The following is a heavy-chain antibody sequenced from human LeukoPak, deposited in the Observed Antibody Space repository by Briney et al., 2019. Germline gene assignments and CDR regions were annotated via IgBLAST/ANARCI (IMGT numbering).Heavy chain of an antibody. V-gene: IGHV4-59*01. D-gene: IGHD2-15*01. CDR3: ARGGYCSGGSCYGGPFDY. J-gene: IGHJ4*02. Sequence: PSETLSLTCTVSGGSISSYFCSWIRQPPGKGLEWIGYINYSGSTDYNPSLKSRVTISVDTSKNQFSLKLSSVTAADTAVYYCARGGYCSGGSCYGGPFDYWGQGTLVTVSS. CDR2: INYSGST. CDR1: GGSISSYF.